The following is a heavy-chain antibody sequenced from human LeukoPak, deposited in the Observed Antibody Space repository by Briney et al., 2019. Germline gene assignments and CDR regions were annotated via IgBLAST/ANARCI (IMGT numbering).Heavy chain of an antibody. CDR1: GGSISSYY. CDR3: ARITGLLWFGELVSNWFDP. V-gene: IGHV4-59*08. D-gene: IGHD3-10*01. J-gene: IGHJ5*02. CDR2: IYYSGST. Sequence: SETLSLTCAVSGGSISSYYWSWIRQPPGKGLEWIGYIYYSGSTNYNPSLKSQVTISVDTSKNQFSLKLSSVTAADTAVYYCARITGLLWFGELVSNWFDPWGQGTLVTVSS.